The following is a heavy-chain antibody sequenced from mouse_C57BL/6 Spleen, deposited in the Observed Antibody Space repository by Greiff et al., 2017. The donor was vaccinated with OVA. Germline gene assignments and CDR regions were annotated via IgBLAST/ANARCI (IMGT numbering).Heavy chain of an antibody. Sequence: EVQVVESGEGLVKPGGSLKLSCAASGFTFSSYAMSWVRQTPEKRLEWVAYISSGGDSIYYADTVKGRFTISRDNARNTLYLQMSSLKSEDTAMYYCTRGYGSRGAMDYWGQGTSVTVSS. CDR3: TRGYGSRGAMDY. V-gene: IGHV5-9-1*02. D-gene: IGHD1-1*01. J-gene: IGHJ4*01. CDR2: ISSGGDSI. CDR1: GFTFSSYA.